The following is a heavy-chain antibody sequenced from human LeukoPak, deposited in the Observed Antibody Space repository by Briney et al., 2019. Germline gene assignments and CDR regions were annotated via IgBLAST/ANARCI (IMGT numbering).Heavy chain of an antibody. CDR3: ARMIRYRYYFDY. CDR1: GGSFSGYY. D-gene: IGHD3-16*01. J-gene: IGHJ4*02. Sequence: SETLSLTCAVYGGSFSGYYWSWIRQPPGKGLEWIGEINHSGSTNYNPSLKSRVTISVDTSKSQFSLKLSSVTAADTAVYYCARMIRYRYYFDYWGQGTLVTVSS. CDR2: INHSGST. V-gene: IGHV4-34*01.